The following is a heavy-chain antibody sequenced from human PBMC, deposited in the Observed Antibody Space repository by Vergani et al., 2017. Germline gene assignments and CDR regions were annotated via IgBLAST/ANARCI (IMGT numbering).Heavy chain of an antibody. J-gene: IGHJ3*02. D-gene: IGHD6-19*01. CDR3: AKVGRSEVAGTFGAFDI. CDR2: QSASDRRT. V-gene: IGHV3-23*01. Sequence: EVQLLESGGDLVQPGGSLRLSCAASGFTFIMHAMSWVRQAPGKGLEWVSTQSASDRRTHYADSVKGRFTISRDNSKNTLFLHMNSLRPEDTAVYYCAKVGRSEVAGTFGAFDIWGQGTMVTVSS. CDR1: GFTFIMHA.